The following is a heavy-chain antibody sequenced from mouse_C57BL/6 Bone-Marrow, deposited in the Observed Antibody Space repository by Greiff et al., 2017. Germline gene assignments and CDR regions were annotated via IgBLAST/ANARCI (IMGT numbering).Heavy chain of an antibody. CDR2: IYPRSGNT. J-gene: IGHJ4*01. CDR3: ARWSYWFYAMDY. CDR1: GYTFTSYG. D-gene: IGHD1-1*01. V-gene: IGHV1-81*01. Sequence: QVQLKESGAELARPGASVKLSCKASGYTFTSYGISWVKQRTGQGLEWIGEIYPRSGNTYYNEKFKGKATLTADKSSSTAYMELRSLTSEDSAVYFCARWSYWFYAMDYWGQGTSVTVSS.